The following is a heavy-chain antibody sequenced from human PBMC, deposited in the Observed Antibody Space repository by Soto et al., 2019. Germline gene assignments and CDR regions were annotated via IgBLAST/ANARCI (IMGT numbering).Heavy chain of an antibody. V-gene: IGHV5-51*01. CDR3: ARHGYSSGWYGGEDY. D-gene: IGHD6-19*01. J-gene: IGHJ4*02. CDR1: GYSFTSYW. Sequence: GESLKISCKGSGYSFTSYWISWVRQMPGKGLEWMGIIYPGDSDTRYSPSFQGQVAISADKSISTAYLQWSSLKASDTAMYYCARHGYSSGWYGGEDYWGQGTLVTVSS. CDR2: IYPGDSDT.